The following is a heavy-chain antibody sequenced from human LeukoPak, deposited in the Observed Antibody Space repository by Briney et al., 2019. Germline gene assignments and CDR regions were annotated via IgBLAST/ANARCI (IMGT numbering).Heavy chain of an antibody. CDR2: INPNSGGT. D-gene: IGHD6-13*01. CDR1: GYTFTGYY. J-gene: IGHJ4*02. CDR3: ARGRPGIAAAGTLI. Sequence: ASVKVSCKASGYTFTGYYMHWVRQAPGQGLEWMGWINPNSGGTNYAQKFQGRVTMTRDTSISTAYMELSRLRSGDTAVYYCARGRPGIAAAGTLIWGQGTLVTVSS. V-gene: IGHV1-2*02.